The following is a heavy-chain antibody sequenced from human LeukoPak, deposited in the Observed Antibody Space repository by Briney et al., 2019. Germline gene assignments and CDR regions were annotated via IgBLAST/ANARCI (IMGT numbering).Heavy chain of an antibody. CDR1: GGSFSGYY. Sequence: SETLSLTCAVYGGSFSGYYWSWIRQPPGKGLEWIGEINHSGSTNYNPSLKSRVTISVDTSKNQFSLKLSSVTAADTAVYYCARDSRNLYDSSGYYYDYWGQGTLVTVSS. V-gene: IGHV4-34*01. CDR2: INHSGST. CDR3: ARDSRNLYDSSGYYYDY. D-gene: IGHD3-22*01. J-gene: IGHJ4*02.